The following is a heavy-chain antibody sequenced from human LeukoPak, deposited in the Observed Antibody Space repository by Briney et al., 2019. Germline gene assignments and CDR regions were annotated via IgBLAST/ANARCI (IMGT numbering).Heavy chain of an antibody. D-gene: IGHD3-22*01. CDR1: GFTFSNAW. V-gene: IGHV3-15*01. Sequence: GGSLRLSCAASGFTFSNAWMSWVRQAPGKGLEWVGRIKSKTDGGTTDYAGPVKGRFTISRDDSKNTLYLQMNSLKTEDTAVYYCTTGDIVVVINGEPWGQGTLVTVSS. CDR2: IKSKTDGGTT. J-gene: IGHJ5*02. CDR3: TTGDIVVVINGEP.